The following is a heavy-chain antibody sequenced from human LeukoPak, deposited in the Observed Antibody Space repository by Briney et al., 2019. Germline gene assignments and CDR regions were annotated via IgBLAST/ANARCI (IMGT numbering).Heavy chain of an antibody. Sequence: GGSLRLSCEASGFSFSNYNMDWGRQTPGKGLEWISSITTSSSYTFYADSVKGRFTISRDNARNSLYLQMNSLRAEDTAVYYCARAGGGAFDIWGQGTMVTVSS. J-gene: IGHJ3*02. V-gene: IGHV3-21*01. CDR1: GFSFSNYN. CDR2: ITTSSSYT. D-gene: IGHD3-10*01. CDR3: ARAGGGAFDI.